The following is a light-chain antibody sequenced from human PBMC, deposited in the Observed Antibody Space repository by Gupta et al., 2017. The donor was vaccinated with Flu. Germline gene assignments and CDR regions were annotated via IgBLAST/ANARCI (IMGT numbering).Light chain of an antibody. CDR1: QSLLYSSNNKNY. J-gene: IGKJ5*01. CDR2: WAS. V-gene: IGKV4-1*01. Sequence: LGERATINCKSSQSLLYSSNNKNYLAWYQQKPGQPPKLLIYWASTREAGVPDRFSGSGSGTDFTLTISSLQAEDVAVYYCQQYYSTPPITFGQGTRLEIK. CDR3: QQYYSTPPIT.